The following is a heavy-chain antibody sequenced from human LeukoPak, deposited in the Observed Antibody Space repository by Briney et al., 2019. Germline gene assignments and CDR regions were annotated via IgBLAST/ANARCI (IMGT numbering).Heavy chain of an antibody. CDR2: IEPKSGDA. D-gene: IGHD6-19*01. Sequence: ASVKVSCKASGYTFTVKFLHWLRQAPGQGLEWMGGIEPKSGDAVNGQTFRGGVTVTRDTSVSTAYIEVSTLRSDDTAVYYSAIENWYVSSGFSQTFEYWGQGTLGTVSS. CDR3: AIENWYVSSGFSQTFEY. V-gene: IGHV1-2*02. CDR1: GYTFTVKF. J-gene: IGHJ4*02.